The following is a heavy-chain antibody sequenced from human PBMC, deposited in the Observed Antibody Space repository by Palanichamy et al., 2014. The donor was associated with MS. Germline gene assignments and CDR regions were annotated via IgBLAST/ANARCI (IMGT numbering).Heavy chain of an antibody. CDR1: GFTFSSYW. Sequence: EVQLVEVWGRRWSSLGGPVRLSCAASGFTFSSYWMSWVRQAPGKGLEWVANIKQDGSEKYYVDSVKGRFTISRDNAKNSLYLQMNSLRAEDTAVYYCARGSHYVWGSYRWDFDYWGQGTLVTVSS. D-gene: IGHD3-16*02. CDR3: ARGSHYVWGSYRWDFDY. J-gene: IGHJ4*02. V-gene: IGHV3-7*01. CDR2: IKQDGSEK.